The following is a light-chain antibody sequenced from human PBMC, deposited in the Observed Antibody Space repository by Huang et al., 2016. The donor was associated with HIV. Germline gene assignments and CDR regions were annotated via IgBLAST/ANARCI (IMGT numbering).Light chain of an antibody. J-gene: IGKJ1*01. Sequence: EIVMTQSPATLSVSHGESATLSCRASQSFSSNLGWYQLAPGQAPRLLIYSASTRATGIPSRFSGSGSGTELTLTISSLQSEDFAVYHCQQYNSWPGTFGQGTKVEIK. CDR1: QSFSSN. V-gene: IGKV3-15*01. CDR3: QQYNSWPGT. CDR2: SAS.